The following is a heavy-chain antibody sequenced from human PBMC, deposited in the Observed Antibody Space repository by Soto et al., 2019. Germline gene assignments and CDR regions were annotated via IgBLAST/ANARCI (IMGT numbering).Heavy chain of an antibody. D-gene: IGHD3-3*01. Sequence: QVQLQQWGAGLLKPSETLSLTCAVYGGSFSGYYWSWIRQPPGKGLEWIGEINHSGSTNYNPSLKSRVTLSVDTSKNQFSLKLSSVTAADTAVYYCARGLGYYDFWSGYHNNWFDPWGQGTLVTVSS. CDR2: INHSGST. J-gene: IGHJ5*02. V-gene: IGHV4-34*01. CDR3: ARGLGYYDFWSGYHNNWFDP. CDR1: GGSFSGYY.